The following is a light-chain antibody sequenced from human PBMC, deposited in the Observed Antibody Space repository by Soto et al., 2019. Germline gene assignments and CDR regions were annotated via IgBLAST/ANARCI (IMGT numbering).Light chain of an antibody. CDR1: QSVSSSY. J-gene: IGKJ5*01. CDR2: GAS. CDR3: QQYNNWPLT. V-gene: IGKV3-15*01. Sequence: EIVLTQSPGTLSLSPGEGATLSCRATQSVSSSYLAWYQQKPGQAPRLLIYGASTRATGIPARFSGSGSGTEFTLTISSLQSEDFAVYYCQQYNNWPLTFGQGTRLET.